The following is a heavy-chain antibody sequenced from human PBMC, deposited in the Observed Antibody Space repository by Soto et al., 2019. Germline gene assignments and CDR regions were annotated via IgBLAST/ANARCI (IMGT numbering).Heavy chain of an antibody. CDR2: ISYDGSNK. CDR3: ARDQGVTFYFDY. CDR1: GFTFSSYA. J-gene: IGHJ4*02. V-gene: IGHV3-30-3*01. D-gene: IGHD3-10*01. Sequence: QVQLVESGGGVVQPGRSLRLSCAASGFTFSSYAMHWVRQAPGKGLEWMAVISYDGSNKYYADSVKGRFTISRDNSKNTLYLQMNSLRAEDTAVYYCARDQGVTFYFDYWGQGTLVTVSS.